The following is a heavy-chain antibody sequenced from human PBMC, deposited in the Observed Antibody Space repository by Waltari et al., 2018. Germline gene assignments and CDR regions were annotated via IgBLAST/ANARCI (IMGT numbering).Heavy chain of an antibody. D-gene: IGHD6-13*01. CDR3: ARDSSGWYFFDD. V-gene: IGHV4-61*02. CDR1: GGPIESGSSY. Sequence: QVQLQESGPGLVKPSQTLSLVCSVSGGPIESGSSYWTWVRQPAGQGLEWIGRVYHDGSSYYNPSFKNRVTISLDKSQNQFSLDLTSVTAADTAVYFCARDSSGWYFFDDWGQGKLVTVSS. CDR2: VYHDGSS. J-gene: IGHJ4*02.